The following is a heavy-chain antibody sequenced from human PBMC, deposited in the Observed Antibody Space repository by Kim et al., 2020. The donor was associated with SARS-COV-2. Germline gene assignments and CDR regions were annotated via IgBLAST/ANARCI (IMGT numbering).Heavy chain of an antibody. Sequence: ADAVKGRFTISRDNSKNTLYLQMNSRRAEDTAVYYWARGWGMTTYPNFDYWGQGTLVTVSS. J-gene: IGHJ4*02. CDR3: ARGWGMTTYPNFDY. V-gene: IGHV3-66*01. D-gene: IGHD4-17*01.